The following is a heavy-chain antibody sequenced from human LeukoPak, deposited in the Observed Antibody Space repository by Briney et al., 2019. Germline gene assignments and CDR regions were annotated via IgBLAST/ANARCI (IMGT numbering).Heavy chain of an antibody. Sequence: GGSLRLSCAASGFTFSSYAMSWVRQAPGEGLEWVSSISSVGVSTYYADSVKGRFTISRDNSRNTLYLQVNSLRAEDTALYYCARALYGSGWCQDYWGQGTLVTVSS. CDR2: ISSVGVST. V-gene: IGHV3-23*01. J-gene: IGHJ4*02. D-gene: IGHD6-19*01. CDR3: ARALYGSGWCQDY. CDR1: GFTFSSYA.